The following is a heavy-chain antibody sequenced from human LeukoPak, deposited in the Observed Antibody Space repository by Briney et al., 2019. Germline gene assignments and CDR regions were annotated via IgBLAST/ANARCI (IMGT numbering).Heavy chain of an antibody. Sequence: SETLSLTCAVYGGSFSGYYWSWIRQPPGKGLEWIGEINHSGSTNYNPSLKSRVTISVDTSKNQFSLKLSSVTAADTAVYYCASRYNWNYGSVYWGQGTLVTVSS. CDR3: ASRYNWNYGSVY. D-gene: IGHD1-7*01. CDR1: GGSFSGYY. J-gene: IGHJ4*02. CDR2: INHSGST. V-gene: IGHV4-34*01.